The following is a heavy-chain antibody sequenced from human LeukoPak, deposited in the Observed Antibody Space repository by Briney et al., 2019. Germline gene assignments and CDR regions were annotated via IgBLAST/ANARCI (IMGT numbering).Heavy chain of an antibody. V-gene: IGHV1-2*02. D-gene: IGHD1-26*01. Sequence: ASVKVSCKASGYRFTGHYMHWVRQAPGQGQEWLGWINPKSGGTNYAQKFQGRVTMTSDTSISTVYTELSGLRSDDSAVYYCARDVGTYLSWGQGTLVTVSA. CDR2: INPKSGGT. J-gene: IGHJ1*01. CDR3: ARDVGTYLS. CDR1: GYRFTGHY.